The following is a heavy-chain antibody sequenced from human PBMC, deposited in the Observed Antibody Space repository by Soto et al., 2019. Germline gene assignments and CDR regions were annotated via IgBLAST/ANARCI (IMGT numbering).Heavy chain of an antibody. D-gene: IGHD6-19*01. J-gene: IGHJ4*02. CDR2: ISAYNGNT. Sequence: ASVKVSCKASGYTFTSYGISWVRQAPGQGLEWMGWISAYNGNTNYAQKLQGRVTMTTDTSTSTAYMELRSLRSDDTAVYYCARDQRMWLGGARGQHSYWGQGTLVTVSS. CDR3: ARDQRMWLGGARGQHSY. CDR1: GYTFTSYG. V-gene: IGHV1-18*01.